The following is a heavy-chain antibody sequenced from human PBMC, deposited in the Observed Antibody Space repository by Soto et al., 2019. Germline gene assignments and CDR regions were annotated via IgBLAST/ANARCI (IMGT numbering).Heavy chain of an antibody. J-gene: IGHJ4*02. CDR2: ISWNRSII. Sequence: EVQLVESGGGLVQPGRSLRLSCAASGFTFDDYAMHWVRRAPGKGLEWVSSISWNRSIIGYADSVKGRFTISRDNAKNSLYLQMNSLRPEDTALYYCAKGGPDGFCSGGRCYFDYWGQGTLVTVSS. V-gene: IGHV3-9*01. CDR3: AKGGPDGFCSGGRCYFDY. CDR1: GFTFDDYA. D-gene: IGHD2-15*01.